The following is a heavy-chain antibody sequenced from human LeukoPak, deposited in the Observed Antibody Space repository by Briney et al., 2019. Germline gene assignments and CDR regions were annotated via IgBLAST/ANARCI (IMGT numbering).Heavy chain of an antibody. D-gene: IGHD4-23*01. J-gene: IGHJ2*01. CDR3: ARRADYGGQDWYFDL. Sequence: SETLSLTCTVSDRSISGYYWSWIRQPPGKGLEWIGYIYYTESTKYNPSLNSRVTISTDKSNDHFSLKLSSVTAADTAVYYCARRADYGGQDWYFDLWGRGTLVTVSS. V-gene: IGHV4-59*08. CDR2: IYYTEST. CDR1: DRSISGYY.